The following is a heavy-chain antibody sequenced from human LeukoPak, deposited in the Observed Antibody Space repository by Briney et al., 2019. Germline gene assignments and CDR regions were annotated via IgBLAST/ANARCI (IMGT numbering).Heavy chain of an antibody. Sequence: GGSLRLSCAASGFTFSSNWLSGVRQAPGKGWEWVANIKQDGSEKYYVDSVEGRFSIPRDNAKNSLYLQMNSLRAEDTAVYYCVRHLTYLDYWGQGTLVTVSS. CDR3: VRHLTYLDY. CDR1: GFTFSSNW. J-gene: IGHJ4*02. CDR2: IKQDGSEK. V-gene: IGHV3-7*01. D-gene: IGHD4/OR15-4a*01.